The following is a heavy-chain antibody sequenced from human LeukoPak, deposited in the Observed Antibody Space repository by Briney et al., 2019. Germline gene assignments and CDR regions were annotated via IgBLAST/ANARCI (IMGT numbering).Heavy chain of an antibody. CDR2: ISAYNGNT. V-gene: IGHV1-18*01. CDR1: GYTFTSYG. D-gene: IGHD3-3*02. CDR3: ARDSEGRISRRGVFDY. J-gene: IGHJ4*02. Sequence: ASVKVSCKASGYTFTSYGISWVRQAPGQGLEWMGWISAYNGNTNYAQKLQGRVTMTTDTSTSTAYMELRSLRSDDTAVYYCARDSEGRISRRGVFDYWGQGTPITVSS.